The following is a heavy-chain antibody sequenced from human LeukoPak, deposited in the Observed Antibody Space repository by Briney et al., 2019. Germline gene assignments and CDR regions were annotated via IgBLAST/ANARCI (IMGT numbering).Heavy chain of an antibody. CDR3: VRDWEGYNFDI. V-gene: IGHV4-59*02. CDR2: IHNSGIT. J-gene: IGHJ3*02. D-gene: IGHD5-12*01. Sequence: SETLSLTCTVSGGSVRSYYWSWIRQPPGEGLEWIAYIHNSGITNYSPSLKSRVTISVDTSKNQLSLKLSSVTAADTAVYYCVRDWEGYNFDIWGQGTMVTVSS. CDR1: GGSVRSYY.